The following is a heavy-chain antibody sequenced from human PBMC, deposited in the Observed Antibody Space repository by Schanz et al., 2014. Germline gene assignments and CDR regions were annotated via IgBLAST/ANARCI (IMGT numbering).Heavy chain of an antibody. D-gene: IGHD3-9*01. V-gene: IGHV1-18*01. CDR1: GYTFTTYA. CDR2: ISVYTGNT. Sequence: QVQLVQSGAEVKKPGASVKVSCKASGYTFTTYAMSWVRQAPGQGLEWVGWISVYTGNTKYGQKVQGRVTMTADTSTNTAYKELRSLRSDDTAVYYCAKAEYDILTDSYSRLDPWGQGTLVTVSS. J-gene: IGHJ5*02. CDR3: AKAEYDILTDSYSRLDP.